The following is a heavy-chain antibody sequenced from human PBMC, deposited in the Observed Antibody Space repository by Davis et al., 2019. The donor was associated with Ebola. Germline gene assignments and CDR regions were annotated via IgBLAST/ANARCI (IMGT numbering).Heavy chain of an antibody. V-gene: IGHV3-7*01. D-gene: IGHD1-14*01. CDR2: IKQDGSEK. Sequence: PGGSLRLSCAASGFTFSSYGMHWVRQAPGKGLEWVANIKQDGSEKYYVDSVKGRFTISRDNAKNSLYLQMNSLRAEDTAVYYCARMYTEGGYWGQGTLVTVSS. CDR3: ARMYTEGGY. J-gene: IGHJ4*02. CDR1: GFTFSSYG.